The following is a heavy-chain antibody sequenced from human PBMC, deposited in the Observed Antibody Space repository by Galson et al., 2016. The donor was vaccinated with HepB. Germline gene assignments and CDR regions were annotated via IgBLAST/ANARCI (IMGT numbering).Heavy chain of an antibody. CDR1: GFTLRNFW. CDR2: INQDGSEK. Sequence: SLRLSCAASGFTLRNFWMTWVRQAPGKGPEWVANINQDGSEKYYVDSLKGRFTISRDNAENSLYLQMNSLRAEDTAVYYCAKGDYYDSSGYFPFDYWGQGTLVTVSS. CDR3: AKGDYYDSSGYFPFDY. D-gene: IGHD3-22*01. J-gene: IGHJ4*02. V-gene: IGHV3-7*03.